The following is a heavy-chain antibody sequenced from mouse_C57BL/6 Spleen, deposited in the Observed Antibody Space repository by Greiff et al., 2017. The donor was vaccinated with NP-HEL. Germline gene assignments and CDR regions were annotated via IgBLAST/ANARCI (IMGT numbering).Heavy chain of an antibody. J-gene: IGHJ2*01. CDR1: GFTFTDYY. CDR2: IRNKANGYTT. V-gene: IGHV7-3*01. CDR3: GSHYGDDDGPLGY. D-gene: IGHD2-2*01. Sequence: EVKLMESGGGLVQPGGSLSLSCAASGFTFTDYYMSWVRQPPGKALEWLGFIRNKANGYTTEYSASVKGRFTISRDNSHSILYLQMNALGADDSATYYCGSHYGDDDGPLGYWGQGTTLTVSS.